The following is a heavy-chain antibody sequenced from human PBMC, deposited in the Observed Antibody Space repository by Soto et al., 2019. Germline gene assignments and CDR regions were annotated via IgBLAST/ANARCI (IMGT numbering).Heavy chain of an antibody. CDR1: GFTFRIYG. J-gene: IGHJ4*02. Sequence: EVQLLESGGGVVQPGGSLRLSCAASGFTFRIYGLSWVRQAPGKGLEWVSAINGSGDNTYYADSVKGRFTISRDNPNNTLYLQMNSLRAEDTAVYYCAKPLGSESYLPFDYWGQGTLVTVSS. CDR3: AKPLGSESYLPFDY. CDR2: INGSGDNT. D-gene: IGHD3-10*01. V-gene: IGHV3-23*01.